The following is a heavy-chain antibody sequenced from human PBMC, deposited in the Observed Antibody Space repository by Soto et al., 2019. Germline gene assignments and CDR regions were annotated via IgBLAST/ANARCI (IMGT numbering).Heavy chain of an antibody. CDR2: IYYSGTT. Sequence: ETLSLTCIVSGSSISPYYWSWIRQPPGKGLEWVGNIYYSGTTKYNPSLKSRVTMSVDMSKNHCSLKLSSVTAADTAVYFCARVGGYYGDYPNFDYWGQGALVTVSS. J-gene: IGHJ4*02. CDR3: ARVGGYYGDYPNFDY. D-gene: IGHD4-17*01. CDR1: GSSISPYY. V-gene: IGHV4-59*01.